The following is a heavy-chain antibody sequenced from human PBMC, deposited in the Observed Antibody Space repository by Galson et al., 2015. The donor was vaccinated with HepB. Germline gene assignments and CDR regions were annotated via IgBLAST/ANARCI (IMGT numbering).Heavy chain of an antibody. CDR1: GFTFSDHA. Sequence: SLRLSCAASGFTFSDHAMHWVRQAPGKGLEWVAVAVYGGSDKYGDSVKGRFFVSTDSSRNTLYLTLSGLRPEDTAVYYCVREGGPSSGYYPLDYWGQGTLVTVSS. CDR3: VREGGPSSGYYPLDY. V-gene: IGHV3-30*03. J-gene: IGHJ4*02. D-gene: IGHD3-22*01. CDR2: AVYGGSDK.